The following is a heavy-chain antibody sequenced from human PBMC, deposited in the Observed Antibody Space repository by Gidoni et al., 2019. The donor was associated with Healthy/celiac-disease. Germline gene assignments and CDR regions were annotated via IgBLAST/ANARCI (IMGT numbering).Heavy chain of an antibody. V-gene: IGHV3-23*01. CDR2: ISGSGGST. Sequence: EVQLLESGGGLVQPGGSLRLSCAASGFTFSSYAMSWVRQAPGMGLEWVSAISGSGGSTYYADSVKGRFTISRDKSKNTLYLQMNSLRAEDTAVYYCAKDLAGTDAFDIWGQGTMVTVSS. CDR1: GFTFSSYA. CDR3: AKDLAGTDAFDI. J-gene: IGHJ3*02. D-gene: IGHD1-1*01.